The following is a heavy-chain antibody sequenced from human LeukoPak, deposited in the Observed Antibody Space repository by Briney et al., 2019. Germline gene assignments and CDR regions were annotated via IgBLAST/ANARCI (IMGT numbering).Heavy chain of an antibody. D-gene: IGHD3-9*01. CDR2: IRSKANSYAT. CDR1: GFTFSGSA. J-gene: IGHJ5*02. V-gene: IGHV3-73*01. Sequence: TGGSLRLSCAASGFTFSGSAMHWVRQASGKGLEWVGRIRSKANSYATAYAASVKGRFTISRDDSKNTAYLQMNSLKTEDTAVYYCTRGMVLRYFELFDPWGQGTLVTVSS. CDR3: TRGMVLRYFELFDP.